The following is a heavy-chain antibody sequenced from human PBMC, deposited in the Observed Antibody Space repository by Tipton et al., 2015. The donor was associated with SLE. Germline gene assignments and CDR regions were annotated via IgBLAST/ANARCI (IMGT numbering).Heavy chain of an antibody. D-gene: IGHD3-16*01. CDR3: AGGGVATMGGYAVDI. Sequence: TLSLTCIVSGGSISRGTFYWSWIRHPPRKGPEWIGYIYNSGGTYYNPTLKSRVTISIDTSRNQFSLNPGSVTAAGPGLYYCAGGGVATMGGYAVDIWGQGTMVTVSS. V-gene: IGHV4-31*03. J-gene: IGHJ3*02. CDR1: GGSISRGTFY. CDR2: IYNSGGT.